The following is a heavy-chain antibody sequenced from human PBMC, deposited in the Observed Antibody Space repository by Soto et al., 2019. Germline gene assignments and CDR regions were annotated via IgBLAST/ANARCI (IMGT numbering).Heavy chain of an antibody. CDR3: AKGPSTVTNAGFNY. CDR2: ISGRGGST. J-gene: IGHJ4*02. D-gene: IGHD4-17*01. CDR1: GITFSSYA. V-gene: IGHV3-23*01. Sequence: GGSRRLSCAASGITFSSYAMSWVRQAPGKGREWVAAISGRGGSTYYADSVKGRFTIFRDISKNTLYLQMNSLRAEDTAVYYCAKGPSTVTNAGFNYWGQGTLVTVSS.